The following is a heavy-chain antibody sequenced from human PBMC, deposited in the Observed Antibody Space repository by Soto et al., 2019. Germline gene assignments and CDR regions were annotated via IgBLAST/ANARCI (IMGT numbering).Heavy chain of an antibody. CDR1: GGSINRSSYY. J-gene: IGHJ6*02. CDR2: MYYSGRT. D-gene: IGHD6-6*01. CDR3: ARGVVPDV. Sequence: SETLSLTCSVSGGSINRSSYYWGWIRQPPGKGLEWVGNMYYSGRTFYNPSLKSRVTISVDTSKNQFSLKLRSVTAAAMGVYYCARGVVPDVWGQGTTVTVSS. V-gene: IGHV4-39*01.